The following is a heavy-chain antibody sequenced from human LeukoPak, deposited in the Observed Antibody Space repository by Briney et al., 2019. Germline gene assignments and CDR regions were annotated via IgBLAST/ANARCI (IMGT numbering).Heavy chain of an antibody. V-gene: IGHV3-23*01. CDR2: ISGSGGST. Sequence: GGSLRLSCAASGVIFSSYAMSWVRQAPGKGLEWVSTISGSGGSTYYADSGKGRFTISRDNSKNTLYLQMNSLRAEDTAVYYCAKGRYGMDVWGQGTTVTVSS. CDR3: AKGRYGMDV. CDR1: GVIFSSYA. J-gene: IGHJ6*02.